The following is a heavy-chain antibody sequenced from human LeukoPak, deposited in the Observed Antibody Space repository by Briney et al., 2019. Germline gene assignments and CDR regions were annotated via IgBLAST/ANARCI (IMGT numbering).Heavy chain of an antibody. D-gene: IGHD1-26*01. CDR3: ARDSSGSSPNFDY. CDR2: IIPILNIT. CDR1: GGTFNRYG. Sequence: ASVKVSFKASGGTFNRYGITWVRQAPGQGREWMGRIIPILNITNYAQKFQGRVTITADKSTSTAYTELSSLRSEDTAVYYCARDSSGSSPNFDYWGQGTLVTVSS. J-gene: IGHJ4*02. V-gene: IGHV1-69*04.